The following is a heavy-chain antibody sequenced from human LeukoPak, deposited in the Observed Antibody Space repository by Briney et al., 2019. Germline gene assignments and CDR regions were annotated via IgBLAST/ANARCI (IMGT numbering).Heavy chain of an antibody. J-gene: IGHJ3*02. Sequence: PSESLSLTRTVSGGSMSISSYYWGWIRQPRGKGLEWVGRIYYGGSTYYNPSLKSRVTISVDTSKNQFSLRLSSVTAADTAVYYCAHDSSGYYYVHAFDIWGQGTMVTASS. CDR2: IYYGGST. CDR3: AHDSSGYYYVHAFDI. CDR1: GGSMSISSYY. V-gene: IGHV4-39*01. D-gene: IGHD3-22*01.